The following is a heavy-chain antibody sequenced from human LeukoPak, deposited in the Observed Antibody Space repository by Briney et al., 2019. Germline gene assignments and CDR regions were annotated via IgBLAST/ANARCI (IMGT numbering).Heavy chain of an antibody. CDR3: TTGITMVRGVIHLIDY. CDR2: IKSKTDGGTT. Sequence: GGSLRLSCAASGFTFSNAWMSWVPQAPAKGLEWVGRIKSKTDGGTTDYAAPVKGRFTISRDDSKNTLYLQMNSLKTEDTAVYYCTTGITMVRGVIHLIDYWGQGTLVTVSS. CDR1: GFTFSNAW. V-gene: IGHV3-15*01. J-gene: IGHJ4*02. D-gene: IGHD3-10*01.